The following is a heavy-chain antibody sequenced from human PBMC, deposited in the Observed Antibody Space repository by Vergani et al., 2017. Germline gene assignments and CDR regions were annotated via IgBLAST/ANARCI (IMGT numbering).Heavy chain of an antibody. D-gene: IGHD4-11*01. Sequence: QVQLQESGPGLVKPSETRSLTCTVSGGSISSYYWSWIRQPPGKGLEWIGYIYYSGSTNYNPSLKSRVTISVDTSKNQFSLKLSSVTAADTAVYYCARDTGHDYSIFAFDIWGQGTMVTVSS. CDR3: ARDTGHDYSIFAFDI. V-gene: IGHV4-59*01. CDR2: IYYSGST. CDR1: GGSISSYY. J-gene: IGHJ3*02.